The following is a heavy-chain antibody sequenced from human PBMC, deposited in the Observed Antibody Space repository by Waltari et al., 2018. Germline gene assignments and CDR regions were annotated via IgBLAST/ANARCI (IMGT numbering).Heavy chain of an antibody. CDR2: FEPEEGET. CDR1: GYTLTELS. Sequence: QVQLVQSGAEVKKPGASVKVSCKVSGYTLTELSMHWVRQAPGKGLEWMGGFEPEEGETIDGQKFQGRVNMTEDTSTDTAYMELSNLRTEDTAVYYWATAVGEYCSSTSCQSWFDPWGQGNLVTGSS. J-gene: IGHJ5*02. CDR3: ATAVGEYCSSTSCQSWFDP. D-gene: IGHD2-2*01. V-gene: IGHV1-24*01.